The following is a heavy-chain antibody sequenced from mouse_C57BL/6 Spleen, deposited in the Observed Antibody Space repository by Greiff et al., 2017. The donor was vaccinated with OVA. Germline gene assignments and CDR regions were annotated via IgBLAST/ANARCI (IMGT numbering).Heavy chain of an antibody. V-gene: IGHV1-55*01. CDR2: IYPGSGST. D-gene: IGHD1-2*01. J-gene: IGHJ3*01. CDR3: AREDFNGLRRGFAY. CDR1: GYTFTSYW. Sequence: QVQLQQPGAELVKPGASVKMSCKASGYTFTSYWITWVKQRPGQGLEWIGDIYPGSGSTNYNEKFKSKATLTVDTSSSTAYMQLSSLTSEDSAVYYCAREDFNGLRRGFAYWGQGTLVTVSA.